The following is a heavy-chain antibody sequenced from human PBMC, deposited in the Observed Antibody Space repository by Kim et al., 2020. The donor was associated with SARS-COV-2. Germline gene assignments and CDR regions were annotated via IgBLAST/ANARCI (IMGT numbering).Heavy chain of an antibody. Sequence: SETLSLTCSVSGASITTYYWSWIRQPPGKGLEFIGYIYYTGSTNYNPSLQRRVTFSVDMSKNQFSLNLRSVTAADTAIYFCAGLRGVHHFYFDHCGQG. D-gene: IGHD3-10*01. CDR3: AGLRGVHHFYFDH. CDR2: IYYTGST. CDR1: GASITTYY. V-gene: IGHV4-59*08. J-gene: IGHJ4*02.